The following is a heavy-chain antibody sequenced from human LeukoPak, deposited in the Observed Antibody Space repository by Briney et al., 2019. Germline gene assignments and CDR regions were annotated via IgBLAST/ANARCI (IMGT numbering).Heavy chain of an antibody. V-gene: IGHV3-30*02. Sequence: GGSLRLSCAASGFTFSSYGMHWVRQAPGKGLEWVAFIRYDGSNKYYADSVKGRFTISRDNSKNTLYLQMNSLRAEDTAVYYCARSVYYYYHMDVWGKGTTVTVSS. J-gene: IGHJ6*03. CDR1: GFTFSSYG. CDR2: IRYDGSNK. CDR3: ARSVYYYYHMDV.